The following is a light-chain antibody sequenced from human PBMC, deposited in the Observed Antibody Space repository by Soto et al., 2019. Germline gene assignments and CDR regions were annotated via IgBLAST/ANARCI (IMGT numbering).Light chain of an antibody. V-gene: IGLV2-11*01. CDR3: CSCAGKYTWV. Sequence: QSVLTQPRSVSGSPRQSVTISCTGTSSDVGGYNFVSWYQQHPGKAPKVMIYDVSERPSGVPDRFSGSKSGNTASLTISGLQAEDEADYYCCSCAGKYTWVFGGGTKLTVL. J-gene: IGLJ3*02. CDR2: DVS. CDR1: SSDVGGYNF.